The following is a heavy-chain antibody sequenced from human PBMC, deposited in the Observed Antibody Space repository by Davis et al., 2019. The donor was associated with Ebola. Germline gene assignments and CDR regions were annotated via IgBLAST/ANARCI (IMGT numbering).Heavy chain of an antibody. Sequence: SVKVSCKASGYTFTSYGITWVRQAPGQGLEWMGRIIPILGIANYAQKFQGRVTITADKSTSTAYMELSSLRSEDTAVYYCATGPLAAARYWGQGTLVTVSS. CDR3: ATGPLAAARY. CDR2: IIPILGIA. V-gene: IGHV1-69*04. J-gene: IGHJ4*02. CDR1: GYTFTSYG. D-gene: IGHD6-13*01.